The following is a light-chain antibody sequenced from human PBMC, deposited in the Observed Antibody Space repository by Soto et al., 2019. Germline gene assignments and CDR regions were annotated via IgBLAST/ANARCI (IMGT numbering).Light chain of an antibody. CDR1: QSVSSN. J-gene: IGKJ1*01. Sequence: EIVMTQSPATLSVSPGERATLSCRASQSVSSNLAWYQQKPGQAPRRLISGASTRATGIPARFSVSGSGTEFTLTISSLQSEDFAVYYCQQYNNWPPWTFGQGTKVEIK. V-gene: IGKV3-15*01. CDR2: GAS. CDR3: QQYNNWPPWT.